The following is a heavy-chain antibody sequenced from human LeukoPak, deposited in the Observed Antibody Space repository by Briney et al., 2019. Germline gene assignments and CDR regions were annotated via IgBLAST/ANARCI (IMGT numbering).Heavy chain of an antibody. V-gene: IGHV1-69*05. Sequence: ASVKVSCKASGGTFSSYAISWVRQAPGQGLEWMGGIIPIFGTANYAQKFQGRVTITTDESTSTAYMELSSLRSEDTAVYYCAREGFSSGSVDYYYYMDVWGKGTTVTVSS. CDR3: AREGFSSGSVDYYYYMDV. D-gene: IGHD3-22*01. J-gene: IGHJ6*03. CDR2: IIPIFGTA. CDR1: GGTFSSYA.